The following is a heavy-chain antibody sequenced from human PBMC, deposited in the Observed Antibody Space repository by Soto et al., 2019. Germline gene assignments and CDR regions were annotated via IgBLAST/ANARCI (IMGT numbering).Heavy chain of an antibody. V-gene: IGHV1-69*01. CDR3: TRHRGYSSVYWGQDF. J-gene: IGHJ4*02. D-gene: IGHD5-18*01. Sequence: QVQLVQSGAEVKKPGSSVKVSCKASGGAFGRYAINWVRQAPGQGLEWMGGIIPMFDTTNYAQRFQGRVTVTADESTSSVYLELTRLRSEDTAMYYCTRHRGYSSVYWGQDFWGQGTLVTVSS. CDR2: IIPMFDTT. CDR1: GGAFGRYA.